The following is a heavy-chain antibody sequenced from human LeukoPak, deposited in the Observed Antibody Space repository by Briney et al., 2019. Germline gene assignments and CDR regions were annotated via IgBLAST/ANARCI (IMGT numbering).Heavy chain of an antibody. Sequence: PGESLRLSCAASGFTFSSYDTHWVRQATGKGLEWVSAIGTAGDTYYPGSVKGRFTISRENAKNSLYLQMNSLRAGDTAVYYCAREGYSTSGAFDIWGQGTMVTVSS. CDR1: GFTFSSYD. D-gene: IGHD6-13*01. CDR2: IGTAGDT. J-gene: IGHJ3*02. CDR3: AREGYSTSGAFDI. V-gene: IGHV3-13*01.